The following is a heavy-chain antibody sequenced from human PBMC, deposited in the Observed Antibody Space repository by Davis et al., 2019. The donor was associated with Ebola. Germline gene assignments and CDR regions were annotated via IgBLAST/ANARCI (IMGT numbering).Heavy chain of an antibody. CDR1: GFTFSGYS. CDR2: ISSSSSYI. V-gene: IGHV3-21*01. D-gene: IGHD4-17*01. J-gene: IGHJ4*02. CDR3: ALGSTVTTSLGY. Sequence: GESLKISCAASGFTFSGYSMNWVRQAPGKGLEWVSSISSSSSYIYYADSVKGRFTISRDNAKNSLYLQMNSLRAEDTAVYYCALGSTVTTSLGYWGQGTLVTVSS.